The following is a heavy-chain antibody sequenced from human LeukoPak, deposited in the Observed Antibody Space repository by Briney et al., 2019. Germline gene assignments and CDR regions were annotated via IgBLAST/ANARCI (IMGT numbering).Heavy chain of an antibody. J-gene: IGHJ4*02. Sequence: ASVKVSCKASGYTFTSYDINWVRQATGQGLEWMGWMNPNSGNTGYAQKFQGRVTMTRNTSISTAYMELGSLRSEDTAVYYCARTPPNDNWNPYYFDYWGQGTLVTVSS. CDR2: MNPNSGNT. CDR1: GYTFTSYD. V-gene: IGHV1-8*01. CDR3: ARTPPNDNWNPYYFDY. D-gene: IGHD1-20*01.